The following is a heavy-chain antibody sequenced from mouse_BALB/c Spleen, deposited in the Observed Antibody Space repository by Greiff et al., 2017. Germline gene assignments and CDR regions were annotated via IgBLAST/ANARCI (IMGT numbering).Heavy chain of an antibody. CDR2: IDPANGNT. Sequence: VQLQQSGAELVKPGASVKLSCTASGFNIKDTYMHWVKQRPEQGLEWIGRIDPANGNTKYDPKFQGKATITADTSSNTAYLQLSSLTSEDTAVYYCAKNYGSSQYYFDYWGQGTTLTVSS. CDR3: AKNYGSSQYYFDY. D-gene: IGHD1-1*01. V-gene: IGHV14-3*02. J-gene: IGHJ2*01. CDR1: GFNIKDTY.